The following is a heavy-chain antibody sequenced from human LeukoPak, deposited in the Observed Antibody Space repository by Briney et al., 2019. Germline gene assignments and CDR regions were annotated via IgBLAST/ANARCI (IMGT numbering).Heavy chain of an antibody. J-gene: IGHJ4*02. V-gene: IGHV3-30*18. Sequence: PGGSLRLSCAASGFTFSGFGMHWVRQAPGKGLEWVAATSYDGINKFYADSVKGRFNISRDNSGNTLYLEMNSLRPEDTAVYFCAKDRIYRLGYVEWLVTGGPLDSWGRGAQVIVSS. D-gene: IGHD3-3*01. CDR3: AKDRIYRLGYVEWLVTGGPLDS. CDR2: TSYDGINK. CDR1: GFTFSGFG.